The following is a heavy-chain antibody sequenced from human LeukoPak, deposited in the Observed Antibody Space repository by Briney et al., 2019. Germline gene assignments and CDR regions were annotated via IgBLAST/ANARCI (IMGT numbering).Heavy chain of an antibody. CDR2: ISGSGGST. CDR1: GFTFNNYA. V-gene: IGHV3-23*01. CDR3: AKITAVADCFDY. D-gene: IGHD6-19*01. J-gene: IGHJ4*02. Sequence: GGSLRLSCAASGFTFNNYAMSWVRQAPGKGLEWVSGISGSGGSTYYADSVKGRFTISRDNSKNTLYLQMNSLRAEDTAVYYCAKITAVADCFDYWGQGTLVTVSS.